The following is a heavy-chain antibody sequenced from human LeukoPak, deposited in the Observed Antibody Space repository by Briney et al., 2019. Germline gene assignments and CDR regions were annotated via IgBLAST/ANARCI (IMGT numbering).Heavy chain of an antibody. J-gene: IGHJ4*02. Sequence: PGTSLRFSCSASGFSSISCGMHCVRRAPGKGREWVAVISYDGSNKYYADSVKGRFTISRDNSKNTLYLQMNSLRAEDRAVYYCVGDSSGYYSYFDYWGQGTLVTVSS. CDR3: VGDSSGYYSYFDY. V-gene: IGHV3-30*03. D-gene: IGHD3-22*01. CDR2: ISYDGSNK. CDR1: GFSSISCG.